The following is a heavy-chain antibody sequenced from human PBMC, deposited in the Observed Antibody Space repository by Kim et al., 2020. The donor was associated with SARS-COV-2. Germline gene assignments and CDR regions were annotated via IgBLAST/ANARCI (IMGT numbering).Heavy chain of an antibody. CDR3: ARGDLTGYYSGYLHHGLDI. CDR2: IYYSGST. CDR1: GDSVRSFY. V-gene: IGHV4-59*02. J-gene: IGHJ6*02. D-gene: IGHD3-9*01. Sequence: SETLSLTCSVSGDSVRSFYWSWIRHPPGKGLEWIGYIYYSGSTNFDPSLKSRASISLDTSKNQFSLKLTSVTAADTAVYYCARGDLTGYYSGYLHHGLDIWGQGTTVTVSS.